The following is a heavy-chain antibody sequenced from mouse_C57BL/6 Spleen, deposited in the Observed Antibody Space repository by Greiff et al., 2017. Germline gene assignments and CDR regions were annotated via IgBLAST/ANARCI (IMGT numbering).Heavy chain of an antibody. J-gene: IGHJ4*01. Sequence: VQLQQSGAELVKPGASVKISCKASGYAFSSYWMNWVKQRPGKGLEWIGQIYPGDGDTNYNGKFKGKATLTADKSSSTAYMQLRSLTSEDSAVYFCARGDGYPRYYYAMDYWGQGTSVTVSS. CDR3: ARGDGYPRYYYAMDY. CDR1: GYAFSSYW. V-gene: IGHV1-80*01. CDR2: IYPGDGDT. D-gene: IGHD2-3*01.